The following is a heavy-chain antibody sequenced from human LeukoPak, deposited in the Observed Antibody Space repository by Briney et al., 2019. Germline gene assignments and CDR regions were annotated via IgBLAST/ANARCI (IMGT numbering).Heavy chain of an antibody. Sequence: GASVKVSCKASGYTFTSYYMHWVRQAPGQGLEWMGWINTNTGDPTYAQGFTGRFVFSLDTSVSTAYLQISSLKAEDTAVYYCARALQLWTPGVFDYWGQGTLVTVSS. CDR2: INTNTGDP. J-gene: IGHJ4*02. V-gene: IGHV7-4-1*02. CDR3: ARALQLWTPGVFDY. CDR1: GYTFTSYY. D-gene: IGHD5-18*01.